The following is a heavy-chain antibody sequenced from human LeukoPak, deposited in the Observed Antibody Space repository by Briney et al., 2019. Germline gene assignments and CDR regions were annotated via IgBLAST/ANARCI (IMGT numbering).Heavy chain of an antibody. D-gene: IGHD3-22*01. CDR3: AKRPGYYDSSGYYDDY. CDR2: ISGSGGST. Sequence: EGSLRLSCAASGFTFSSYAMSWVRQAPGKGLEWVSAISGSGGSTYYADSVKGRFTISRDNSKNTLYLQMNSLRAEDTAVYYCAKRPGYYDSSGYYDDYWGQGTLVTASS. J-gene: IGHJ4*02. CDR1: GFTFSSYA. V-gene: IGHV3-23*01.